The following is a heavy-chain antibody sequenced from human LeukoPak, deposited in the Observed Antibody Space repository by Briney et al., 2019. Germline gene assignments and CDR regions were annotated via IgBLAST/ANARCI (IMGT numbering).Heavy chain of an antibody. Sequence: SETLSLTCTVSGGSLSSYYWSWIRQPPGKGLEWIGYIYYSGSTNYNPSLKSRVTISVDTSKNQFSLKLSSVTAADTAVYYCARDKGNYDGFDPWGQGTLVTVSS. CDR2: IYYSGST. CDR3: ARDKGNYDGFDP. V-gene: IGHV4-59*01. J-gene: IGHJ5*02. CDR1: GGSLSSYY. D-gene: IGHD1-7*01.